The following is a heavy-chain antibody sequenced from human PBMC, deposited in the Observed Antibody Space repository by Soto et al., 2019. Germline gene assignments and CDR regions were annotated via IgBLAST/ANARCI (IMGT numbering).Heavy chain of an antibody. CDR2: IYYSGII. J-gene: IGHJ5*02. CDR1: GGSISSFGNY. Sequence: SETLSLTCTVSGGSISSFGNYWSWLRQHPGKGLEWIGHIYYSGIIHYNPSLKSRVTISGDTSNNQCSLNLTAVTAADTAVYYCAIGYSNAYLGNWLHPRGQGTLVTVSS. CDR3: AIGYSNAYLGNWLHP. D-gene: IGHD3-16*01. V-gene: IGHV4-31*03.